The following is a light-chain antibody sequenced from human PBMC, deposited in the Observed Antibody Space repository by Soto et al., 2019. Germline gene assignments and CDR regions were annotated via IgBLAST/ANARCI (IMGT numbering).Light chain of an antibody. Sequence: FILTQPHSVSESPGKTVTISCTRSSGDIAARYVQWYQQRPGSAPTTVIYEDSQRPSGVPDRFSGSIDRSSNSASLIISGLKTEDEADYYCQSYDGRDVVFGGGTQLTVL. V-gene: IGLV6-57*04. CDR2: EDS. CDR1: SGDIAARY. CDR3: QSYDGRDVV. J-gene: IGLJ2*01.